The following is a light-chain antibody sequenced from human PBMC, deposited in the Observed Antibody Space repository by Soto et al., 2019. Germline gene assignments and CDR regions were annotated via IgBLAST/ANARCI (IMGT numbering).Light chain of an antibody. Sequence: QPVLTQPPSASGTPGQRVTISCSGGSSNIGTNTVNWYQQLPGTAPKLLIYNNSQRPSGVPDRFSGSKSGTSASLAISGLQSEDEADYYCATWDDSLNSNWVFGGGTKLTVL. J-gene: IGLJ3*02. CDR3: ATWDDSLNSNWV. V-gene: IGLV1-44*01. CDR1: SSNIGTNT. CDR2: NNS.